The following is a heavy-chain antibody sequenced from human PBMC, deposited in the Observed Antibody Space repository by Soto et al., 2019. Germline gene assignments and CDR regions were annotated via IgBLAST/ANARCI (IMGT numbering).Heavy chain of an antibody. Sequence: SETLSLTYTVSGGSISSYYWSWIRQPPGKGLEWIGYIYYSGSTNYNPSLKSRVTISVDTSKNQFSLKLSSVTAADTAVYYCARREFGELFYFDYWGQGTLVTVSS. CDR3: ARREFGELFYFDY. CDR1: GGSISSYY. J-gene: IGHJ4*02. CDR2: IYYSGST. V-gene: IGHV4-59*01. D-gene: IGHD3-10*01.